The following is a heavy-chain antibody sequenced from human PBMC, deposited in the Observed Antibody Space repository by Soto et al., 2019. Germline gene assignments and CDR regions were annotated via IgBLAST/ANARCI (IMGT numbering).Heavy chain of an antibody. Sequence: GESLKISCKGSGYSFPNYWIGWVRQLPGKGLEWMGSIYPSYSDTRYSPSFQGQVTISVDKSINTAYLQWSSLKASDTAMYFCARHDSCSTHIYLNGFDPWGQATLVTVSS. D-gene: IGHD2-2*01. CDR3: ARHDSCSTHIYLNGFDP. CDR2: IYPSYSDT. J-gene: IGHJ5*02. CDR1: GYSFPNYW. V-gene: IGHV5-51*01.